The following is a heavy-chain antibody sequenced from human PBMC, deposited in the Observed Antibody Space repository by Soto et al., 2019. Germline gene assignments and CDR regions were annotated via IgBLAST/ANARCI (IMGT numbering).Heavy chain of an antibody. CDR1: GFTFTTYA. CDR2: ISGSGAGT. J-gene: IGHJ4*02. CDR3: AKEARTVAGNNFDS. Sequence: EIELLESGGGLVQPGGSLRLSCAASGFTFTTYAMGWVRQAPGKGLEWVSSISGSGAGTFYADSVKGRFTISRDNAMKIVYLQMNGLRADDTAVYYCAKEARTVAGNNFDSWGQGTLVTVSS. V-gene: IGHV3-23*01. D-gene: IGHD6-19*01.